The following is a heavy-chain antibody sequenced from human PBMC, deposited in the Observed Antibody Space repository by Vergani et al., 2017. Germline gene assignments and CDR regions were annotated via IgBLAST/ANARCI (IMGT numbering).Heavy chain of an antibody. D-gene: IGHD3-10*01. J-gene: IGHJ3*02. CDR2: ISSSSSYT. CDR3: ATDYGSGSYYNAFDI. CDR1: GFTFSDYY. Sequence: QVQLVESGGGLVKPGGSLRLSCAASGFTFSDYYMSWIRQAPGKGLEWVSYISSSSSYTNYADSVKGRFTISRDNAKNSLHLQMNLLRAEDTAVYYCATDYGSGSYYNAFDIWGQGTMVTVSS. V-gene: IGHV3-11*06.